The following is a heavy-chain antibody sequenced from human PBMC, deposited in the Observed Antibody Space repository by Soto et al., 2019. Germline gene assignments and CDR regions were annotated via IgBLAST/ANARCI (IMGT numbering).Heavy chain of an antibody. CDR3: ARGWGSIFDY. V-gene: IGHV4-34*01. J-gene: IGHJ4*02. CDR2: SNNSGST. CDR1: GGSFSGCD. Sequence: QVQLQEWGAGLLKPSQTLSLTCAVSGGSFSGCDWYWSRQRPGRGQEWMGESNNSGSTNYNPPPKSRVTISVDTSKIQFSLKLSSVTAADSAVYYCARGWGSIFDYWGQGTLVTVSS. D-gene: IGHD7-27*01.